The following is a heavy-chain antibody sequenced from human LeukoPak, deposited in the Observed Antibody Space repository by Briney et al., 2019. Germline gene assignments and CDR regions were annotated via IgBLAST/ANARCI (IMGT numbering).Heavy chain of an antibody. Sequence: SETLSLTCTVSGGSISSYYWSWIRQPPGKGLEWLGYIYYSGSTNYNPSLKSRVTISVDTSKNQFSLKLSSVTAADTAVYYCARDRDYEYYFDYWGQGTLVTVSS. J-gene: IGHJ4*02. CDR1: GGSISSYY. CDR3: ARDRDYEYYFDY. V-gene: IGHV4-59*01. D-gene: IGHD4-17*01. CDR2: IYYSGST.